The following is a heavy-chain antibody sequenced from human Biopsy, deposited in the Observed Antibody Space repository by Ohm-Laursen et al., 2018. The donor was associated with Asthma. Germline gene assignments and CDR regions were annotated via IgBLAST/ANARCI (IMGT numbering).Heavy chain of an antibody. CDR3: ARCQVGYSSGWSLLLKKIYYSGMDV. CDR2: IMTVFGTT. J-gene: IGHJ6*02. V-gene: IGHV1-69*13. D-gene: IGHD6-19*01. CDR1: GGTFSNFA. Sequence: SVKVSCKGPGGTFSNFAISWVRQAPGQGLEWLGGIMTVFGTTNYAQKFQGRVTITADESTSTAYMEVTSLRSEDTAIYYCARCQVGYSSGWSLLLKKIYYSGMDVWGQGNAVTVSS.